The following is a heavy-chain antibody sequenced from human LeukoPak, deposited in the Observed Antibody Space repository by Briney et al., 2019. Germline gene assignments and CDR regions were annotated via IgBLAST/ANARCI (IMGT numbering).Heavy chain of an antibody. D-gene: IGHD4-17*01. CDR3: AADPIYPLAYSDKPRSYYYGMDV. J-gene: IGHJ6*04. V-gene: IGHV1-58*01. CDR1: GFTFTSSA. Sequence: ASVKVSCKASGFTFTSSAVQWVRQARGKGLEWIGWIVVGDGNTNYTQKFQERVTITRDMSTSTAYMELSSLRSEDTAVYYCAADPIYPLAYSDKPRSYYYGMDVWGKGTTVTVSS. CDR2: IVVGDGNT.